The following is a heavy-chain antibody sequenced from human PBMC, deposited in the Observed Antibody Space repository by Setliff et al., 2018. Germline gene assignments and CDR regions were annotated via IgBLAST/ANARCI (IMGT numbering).Heavy chain of an antibody. V-gene: IGHV3-7*01. CDR1: GFTFNTYW. CDR3: TRDPFGNPVFDP. D-gene: IGHD3-10*01. Sequence: GGSLRLSCAGSGFTFNTYWMTWVRQAPGKGLEWVASITHDGSKTYILDSVKGRFTISRDNTKNSLYLQMNSLRGEDTAVYHCTRDPFGNPVFDPWGQGTLVTVSS. CDR2: ITHDGSKT. J-gene: IGHJ5*02.